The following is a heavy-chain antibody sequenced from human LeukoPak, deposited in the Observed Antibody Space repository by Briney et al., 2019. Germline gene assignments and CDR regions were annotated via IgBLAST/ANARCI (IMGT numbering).Heavy chain of an antibody. J-gene: IGHJ4*02. Sequence: GGSLRLSCAASGFTFSDYYMSWNRQAPGKGLEWVSYISSSGSTIYYADSVKGRFTISRDNAKNSLYLQMNSLRAEDTAVYYCARDLFRGNMVRGVIIRPFDYWGQGTLVTVSS. CDR2: ISSSGSTI. V-gene: IGHV3-11*04. D-gene: IGHD3-10*01. CDR1: GFTFSDYY. CDR3: ARDLFRGNMVRGVIIRPFDY.